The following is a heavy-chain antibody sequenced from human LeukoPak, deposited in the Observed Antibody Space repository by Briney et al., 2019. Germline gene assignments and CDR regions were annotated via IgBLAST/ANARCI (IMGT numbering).Heavy chain of an antibody. CDR3: AKLILGVTYYFDY. V-gene: IGHV3-23*01. CDR2: ISGSGGST. Sequence: GGSLRLPCAASGFTFSSYAMSWVRQAPGKGLEWVSAISGSGGSTYYADSVKGRFTISRDNSKNTLYLQMNSLRAEDTVVYYCAKLILGVTYYFDYWGQGTLVTVSS. D-gene: IGHD3-22*01. J-gene: IGHJ4*02. CDR1: GFTFSSYA.